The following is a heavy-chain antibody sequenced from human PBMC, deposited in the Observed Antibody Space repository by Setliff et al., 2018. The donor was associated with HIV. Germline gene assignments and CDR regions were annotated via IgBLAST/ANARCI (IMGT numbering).Heavy chain of an antibody. J-gene: IGHJ4*02. D-gene: IGHD3-10*01. CDR2: IRSGGDI. V-gene: IGHV4-4*09. CDR1: GDSISDYS. CDR3: ARAYFGSGIYY. Sequence: PSETLSLTCTVFGDSISDYSWNWIRQSPGKGLEWIGYIRSGGDIYYSPSLKSRVSMSVDSPKHEFSLKLSSVTAADTAVYYCARAYFGSGIYYWGQGTLVTVSS.